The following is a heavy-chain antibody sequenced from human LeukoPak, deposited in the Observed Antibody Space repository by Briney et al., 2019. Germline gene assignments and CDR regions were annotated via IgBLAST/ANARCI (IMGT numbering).Heavy chain of an antibody. CDR1: GFTFSGSA. D-gene: IGHD2-2*01. CDR3: TRPTRYCSSTSCSHGI. J-gene: IGHJ3*02. V-gene: IGHV3-73*01. Sequence: PGGSLRLSCAASGFTFSGSAMHWVRQASGKGLEWVGRIRSKANSYATAYAASVKGRFTISRDDSKNTAYLQMNSLKTEDTAVYYCTRPTRYCSSTSCSHGIWGQGTMVTVSS. CDR2: IRSKANSYAT.